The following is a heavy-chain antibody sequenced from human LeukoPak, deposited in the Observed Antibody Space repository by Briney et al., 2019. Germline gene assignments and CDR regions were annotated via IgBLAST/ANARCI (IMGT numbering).Heavy chain of an antibody. CDR1: GYTFTGYY. Sequence: SVKVSCKASGYTFTGYYMHWVRQAPGQGLEWMGWINPNSGGTNYAQKFQGRVTMTRDTSISTAYMELSRLRSEDTAVYYCARRFSGSGSPITYWGQGTLVTVSS. CDR2: INPNSGGT. CDR3: ARRFSGSGSPITY. D-gene: IGHD3-10*01. V-gene: IGHV1-2*02. J-gene: IGHJ4*02.